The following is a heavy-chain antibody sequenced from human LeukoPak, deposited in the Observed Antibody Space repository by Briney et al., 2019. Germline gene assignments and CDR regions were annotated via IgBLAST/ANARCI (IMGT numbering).Heavy chain of an antibody. D-gene: IGHD3-22*01. CDR1: GGSFSGYY. V-gene: IGHV4-34*01. Sequence: SETLSLSCAVYGGSFSGYYWNWIRQPPGKGLEWIGEINHSGSTNYNPPLKSRVTISVDTSKHQFSLKLRSVTAADTAVYYCARGETYYYDGSQSWVLASWGRGTLVTVSS. CDR3: ARGETYYYDGSQSWVLAS. CDR2: INHSGST. J-gene: IGHJ4*02.